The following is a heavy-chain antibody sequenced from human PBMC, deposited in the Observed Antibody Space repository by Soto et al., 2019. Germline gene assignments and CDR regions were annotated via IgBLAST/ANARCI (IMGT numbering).Heavy chain of an antibody. J-gene: IGHJ4*02. D-gene: IGHD6-19*01. CDR3: AQRGAGHDFDF. V-gene: IGHV3-23*01. CDR1: GFTFSSYA. CDR2: ISGNGDST. Sequence: EVQLLESGGGLVQPGGSLRLSCAASGFTFSSYAMSWVRQAPGKGLEWVSVISGNGDSTYYADSVKGRFTISRDNSKNTLYLQMNSLRAEDTAVYYCAQRGAGHDFDFWGQGTLVTVSS.